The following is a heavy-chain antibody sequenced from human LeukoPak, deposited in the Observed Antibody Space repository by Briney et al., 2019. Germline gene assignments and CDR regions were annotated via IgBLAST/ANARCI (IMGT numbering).Heavy chain of an antibody. Sequence: PGGSLRLSCAASGFTFSSYAMSWVRQAPGKGLEWDSAISGSGGSTYYADSVKGRFTISRDNSKNTLYLQMNSLRAEDTAVYYCAKGAQLGWYYYYYMDVWGKGTTVTVSS. D-gene: IGHD2-2*01. J-gene: IGHJ6*03. CDR1: GFTFSSYA. V-gene: IGHV3-23*01. CDR3: AKGAQLGWYYYYYMDV. CDR2: ISGSGGST.